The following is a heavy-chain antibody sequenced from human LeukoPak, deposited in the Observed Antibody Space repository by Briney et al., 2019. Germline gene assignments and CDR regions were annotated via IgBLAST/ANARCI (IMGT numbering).Heavy chain of an antibody. J-gene: IGHJ5*02. CDR1: GGSISSGSYY. CDR2: IYTSGST. CDR3: ARGHSPYYDSSGYPGFDP. V-gene: IGHV4-61*02. Sequence: SETLSLTCTVSGGSISSGSYYWSWIRQPAGTGLEWIGRIYTSGSTNYNPSLKSRVTISVDTSKNQFSLKLSSVTAADTAVYYCARGHSPYYDSSGYPGFDPWGQGTLVTVSS. D-gene: IGHD3-22*01.